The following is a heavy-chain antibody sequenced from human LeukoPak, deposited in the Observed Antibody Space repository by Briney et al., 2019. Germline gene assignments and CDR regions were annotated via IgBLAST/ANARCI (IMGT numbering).Heavy chain of an antibody. CDR3: ASPWELLGAFDI. D-gene: IGHD1-26*01. CDR1: GGSISSSSYY. J-gene: IGHJ3*02. Sequence: SETLSLTCTVSGGSISSSSYYWGWIRQPPGKGLEWIGSIYYSGSTYYNPSLKSRVTISVDTSKNQFSLKLSSVTAADTAVYYCASPWELLGAFDIWGKGQWSPSLQ. V-gene: IGHV4-39*01. CDR2: IYYSGST.